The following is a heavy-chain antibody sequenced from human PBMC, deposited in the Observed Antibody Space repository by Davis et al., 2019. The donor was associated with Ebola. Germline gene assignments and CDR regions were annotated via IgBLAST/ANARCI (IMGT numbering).Heavy chain of an antibody. J-gene: IGHJ5*02. V-gene: IGHV3-21*04. Sequence: GESLKISCAASGFTFSSYSMNWVRQAPGKGLEWVSSISSSSSYIYYADSVKGRFTISRDNSKNTLYLQMNSLRAEDTAVYYCAKGWVNWNWFDPWGQGTLVTVSS. D-gene: IGHD1-1*01. CDR2: ISSSSSYI. CDR1: GFTFSSYS. CDR3: AKGWVNWNWFDP.